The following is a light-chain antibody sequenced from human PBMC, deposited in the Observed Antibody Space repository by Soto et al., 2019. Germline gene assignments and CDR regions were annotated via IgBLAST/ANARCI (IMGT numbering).Light chain of an antibody. J-gene: IGLJ2*01. CDR2: DDS. CDR3: QVWESSGDQVV. V-gene: IGLV3-21*02. CDR1: NIGSKS. Sequence: SYELTQTSSVSVAPGQTAKITCGGNNIGSKSVHWYQQKAGQAPVLVVHDDSDRPSGIPERFSGSNSANTATLTISRVEAGDEADYYCQVWESSGDQVVFAGGTKVTVL.